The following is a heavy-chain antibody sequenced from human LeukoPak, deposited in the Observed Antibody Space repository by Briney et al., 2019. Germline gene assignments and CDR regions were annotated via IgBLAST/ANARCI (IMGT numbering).Heavy chain of an antibody. D-gene: IGHD4-17*01. CDR3: ARDPRPDYGDYVWFDP. CDR2: INSDGSST. V-gene: IGHV3-74*01. J-gene: IGHJ5*02. CDR1: GFTFSSYW. Sequence: GGSLRLSCAASGFTFSSYWMHWVRQAPGKGLVWVSRINSDGSSTTYADSVKGRFTISRDNAKNTLYLQMNSLRAEDTAVYYRARDPRPDYGDYVWFDPWGQGTLVTVSS.